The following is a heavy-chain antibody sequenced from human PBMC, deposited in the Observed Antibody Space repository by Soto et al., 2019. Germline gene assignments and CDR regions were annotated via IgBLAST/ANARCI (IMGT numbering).Heavy chain of an antibody. CDR2: ITADGGT. D-gene: IGHD2-15*01. CDR3: EPHGSCSGGSCQYDAFAI. J-gene: IGHJ3*02. Sequence: EVQVLESGGGLVRPGGSLRLSCEGSGFTVSSHAMTWIRQAPGKGPEWVSTITADGGTYYADSVKGRFAMSRDTSESTLYLQMNSLGAEDTAAYYCEPHGSCSGGSCQYDAFAIRGQGTMVTVSS. V-gene: IGHV3-23*01. CDR1: GFTVSSHA.